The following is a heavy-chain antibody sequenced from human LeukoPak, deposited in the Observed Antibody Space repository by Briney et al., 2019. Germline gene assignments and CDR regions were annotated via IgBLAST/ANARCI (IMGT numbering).Heavy chain of an antibody. V-gene: IGHV4-59*12. Sequence: TSETLSLTCTVSGGSISSYYWSWIRQPPGKGLEWIGYIYYSGSTNYNPSLKSRVTISVDTSKNQFSLKLSSVTAADTAVYYCARDGAAAGTNFDYWGQGTLVTVSS. CDR3: ARDGAAAGTNFDY. J-gene: IGHJ4*02. D-gene: IGHD6-13*01. CDR1: GGSISSYY. CDR2: IYYSGST.